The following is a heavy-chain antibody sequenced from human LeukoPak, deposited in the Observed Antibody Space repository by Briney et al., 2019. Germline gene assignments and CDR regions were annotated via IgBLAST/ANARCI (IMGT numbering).Heavy chain of an antibody. J-gene: IGHJ4*02. Sequence: GGSLRLSCAASGFTFSDAWMSWVRQAPGKGLEWVGRIKSKTDGGTTDYAAPVKGRFTISRDDSKNTLYLQMNSLKTEDTAVYYCTTAEPTFGVVGMGYYFDYWGQGTLVTVSS. CDR2: IKSKTDGGTT. D-gene: IGHD3-3*01. CDR3: TTAEPTFGVVGMGYYFDY. V-gene: IGHV3-15*01. CDR1: GFTFSDAW.